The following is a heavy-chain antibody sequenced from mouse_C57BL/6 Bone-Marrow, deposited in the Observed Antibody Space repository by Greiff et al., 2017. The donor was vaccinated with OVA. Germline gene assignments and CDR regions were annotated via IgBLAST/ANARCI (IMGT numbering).Heavy chain of an antibody. D-gene: IGHD1-1*01. CDR1: GYTFTDYY. Sequence: QVQLQQSGAELVRPGASVKLSCKASGYTFTDYYINWVKQRPGQGLEWIARIYPGSGNTYYNEKFKGKATLTAEKSSSTAYMQLSSLTSEDSAVYFCARNYYGSSLYYCDYWGQGTTLTVSS. CDR3: ARNYYGSSLYYCDY. V-gene: IGHV1-76*01. CDR2: IYPGSGNT. J-gene: IGHJ2*01.